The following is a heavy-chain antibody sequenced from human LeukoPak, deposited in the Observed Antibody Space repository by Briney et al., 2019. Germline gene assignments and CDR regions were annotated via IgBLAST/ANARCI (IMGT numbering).Heavy chain of an antibody. CDR1: GFTFSSYA. J-gene: IGHJ4*02. Sequence: GGSLRLSCAASGFTFSSYAMTWVRQAPGKGLQWVSAISGSGGSTYYADSVKGRFTISRDNSKNTLYLQMNSLRAEDTAVYYCAKDLNRFTLVGPTQLDYWGQGTLVTVSS. CDR2: ISGSGGST. V-gene: IGHV3-23*01. D-gene: IGHD1-26*01. CDR3: AKDLNRFTLVGPTQLDY.